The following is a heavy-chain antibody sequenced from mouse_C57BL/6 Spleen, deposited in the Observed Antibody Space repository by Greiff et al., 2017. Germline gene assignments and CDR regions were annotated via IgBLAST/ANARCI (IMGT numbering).Heavy chain of an antibody. J-gene: IGHJ4*01. CDR3: ARGGFITTVVATPYAMDY. Sequence: SGPELVKPGASVKIPCKASGYTFTDYNMDWVKQSHGKSLEWIGDINPNNGGTIYNQKFKGKATLTVDKSSSTAYMELRSLTSEDTAVYYCARGGFITTVVATPYAMDYWGQGTSVTVSS. CDR1: GYTFTDYN. D-gene: IGHD1-1*01. V-gene: IGHV1-18*01. CDR2: INPNNGGT.